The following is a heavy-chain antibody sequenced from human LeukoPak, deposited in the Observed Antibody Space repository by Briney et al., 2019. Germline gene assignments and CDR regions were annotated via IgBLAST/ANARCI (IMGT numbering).Heavy chain of an antibody. CDR2: IYYSGSA. CDR3: AIYAGSYPWFDP. V-gene: IGHV4-59*01. Sequence: SETLSLTCTVSGGSISSYYWSWMRQPPGKGLEWIGYIYYSGSANYNPSLKSRVTISVDTSKNQFSLKLSSVTAADTALYYCAIYAGSYPWFDPWGQGTLVTVSS. J-gene: IGHJ5*02. CDR1: GGSISSYY. D-gene: IGHD3-10*01.